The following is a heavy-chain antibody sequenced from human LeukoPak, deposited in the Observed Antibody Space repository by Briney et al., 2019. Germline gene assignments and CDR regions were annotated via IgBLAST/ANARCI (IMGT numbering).Heavy chain of an antibody. J-gene: IGHJ4*02. D-gene: IGHD3-10*01. V-gene: IGHV3-15*01. CDR2: IKSKTDGGTT. CDR1: GFTFSNAW. CDR3: ARGRSSSGSMNEY. Sequence: PGGSLRLSCAASGFTFSNAWMSWVRQAPGKGLEWVGRIKSKTDGGTTDYAAPVKGRFTISRDDSKNTLYLQMNSLSAEDTAVYYCARGRSSSGSMNEYWGQGTLVTVSS.